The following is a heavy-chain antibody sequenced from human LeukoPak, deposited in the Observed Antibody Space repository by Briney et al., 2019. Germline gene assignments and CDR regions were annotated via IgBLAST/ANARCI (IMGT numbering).Heavy chain of an antibody. V-gene: IGHV3-7*01. D-gene: IGHD5-24*01. CDR2: IKQDGSEK. J-gene: IGHJ4*02. Sequence: GGSLRLSCAASGFTFSSYWMSWVRQAPGKGLEWVANIKQDGSEKYYVDSVKGRFTISRDNAKNSLYLQMNSLRAEDTAVYYCARAGVEMATITDFDYWGQGTLVTVSS. CDR1: GFTFSSYW. CDR3: ARAGVEMATITDFDY.